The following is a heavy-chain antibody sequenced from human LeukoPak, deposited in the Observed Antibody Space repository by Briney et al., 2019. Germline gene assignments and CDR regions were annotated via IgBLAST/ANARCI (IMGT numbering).Heavy chain of an antibody. J-gene: IGHJ4*02. Sequence: GGSLRLSCAASGFTFSSYAMNWVRQAPGKGLEWVSAISGSGGNTYYADSVKGRFTISRDNSKYTLYLQMNSLRAEDTAVYYCAKTPEAYFDWLLWDYWGQGTLVTVSS. V-gene: IGHV3-23*01. D-gene: IGHD3-9*01. CDR1: GFTFSSYA. CDR3: AKTPEAYFDWLLWDY. CDR2: ISGSGGNT.